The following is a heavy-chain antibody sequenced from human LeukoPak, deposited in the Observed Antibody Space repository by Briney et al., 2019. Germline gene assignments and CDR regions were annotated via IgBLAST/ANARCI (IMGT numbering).Heavy chain of an antibody. CDR1: GGSISSYY. CDR2: IYTCGST. V-gene: IGHV4-4*07. D-gene: IGHD1-20*01. Sequence: SETLSLTCTVSGGSISSYYWSWIRQPAGKGLEWIGRIYTCGSTNYNPSLKSRVTMSVDTSKNQFSLKLSSVTAADTAVYCCARSPLDNSIDYWGQGTLVTVSS. CDR3: ARSPLDNSIDY. J-gene: IGHJ4*02.